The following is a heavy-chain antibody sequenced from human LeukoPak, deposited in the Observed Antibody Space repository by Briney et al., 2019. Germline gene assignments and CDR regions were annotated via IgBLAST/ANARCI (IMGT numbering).Heavy chain of an antibody. Sequence: GASVKVSCKASGYTFTGYYMHWVRQAPGQGLDWMGWINPNSCGTDYAQRLQGRVTMTRDTSISTAYMGLSRLRSDDTAVYYCARDGDTNCSSTSCYWWFDPWGQGTLVTVSS. D-gene: IGHD2-2*01. CDR2: INPNSCGT. J-gene: IGHJ5*02. V-gene: IGHV1-2*02. CDR1: GYTFTGYY. CDR3: ARDGDTNCSSTSCYWWFDP.